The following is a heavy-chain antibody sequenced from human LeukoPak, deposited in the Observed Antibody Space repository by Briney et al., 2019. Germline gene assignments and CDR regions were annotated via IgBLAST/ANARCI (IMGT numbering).Heavy chain of an antibody. V-gene: IGHV4-59*08. CDR1: GGSITSYY. D-gene: IGHD3-22*01. CDR2: IYDSGRT. Sequence: PSETLSLTCTVSGGSITSYYWSWLRQPPGKGLEWIGFIYDSGRTNYNPSLKSRVTISVDTSKNQFSLKLSSVTAADTAVYYCARLRDDSPAHWGRGTLVTVSS. CDR3: ARLRDDSPAH. J-gene: IGHJ4*02.